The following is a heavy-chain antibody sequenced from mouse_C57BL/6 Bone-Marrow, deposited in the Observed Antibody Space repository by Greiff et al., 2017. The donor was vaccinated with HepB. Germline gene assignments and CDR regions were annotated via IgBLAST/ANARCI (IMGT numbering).Heavy chain of an antibody. V-gene: IGHV14-3*01. D-gene: IGHD1-1*01. CDR2: IDPANGNT. CDR3: ARKGANYYGSSYWYFDV. J-gene: IGHJ1*03. Sequence: SVAELVRPGASVKLSCTASGFNIKNTYMHWVKQRPEQGLEWIGRIDPANGNTKYAPKFQGKATITADTSSNTAYLQLSSLTSEDTAIYYCARKGANYYGSSYWYFDVWGTGTTVTVSS. CDR1: GFNIKNTY.